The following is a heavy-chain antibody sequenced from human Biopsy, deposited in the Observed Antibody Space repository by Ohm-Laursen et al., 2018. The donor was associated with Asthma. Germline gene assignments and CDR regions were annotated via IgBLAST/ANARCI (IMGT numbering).Heavy chain of an antibody. CDR2: FFYSGVKF. J-gene: IGHJ3*02. CDR3: AGGASPIGFFDI. V-gene: IGHV4-30-4*01. D-gene: IGHD5/OR15-5a*01. CDR1: SGSIRTGDFY. Sequence: TLSLTCTVSSGSIRTGDFYWSWIRQAPGKGLEWIGLFFYSGVKFYYNPSLKSRASISFDTSKNQISLKLTSVTPADPAVYYRAGGASPIGFFDIWGRGTTVIVSS.